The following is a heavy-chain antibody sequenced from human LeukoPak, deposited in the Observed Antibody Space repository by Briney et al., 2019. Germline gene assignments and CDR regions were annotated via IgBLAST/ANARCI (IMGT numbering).Heavy chain of an antibody. CDR3: AREQLGSYAFDI. CDR1: GGSITNYF. CDR2: IYYNGST. J-gene: IGHJ3*02. V-gene: IGHV4-59*01. Sequence: SETLSLTCTVSGGSITNYFWSWIRQPPGKGLEWIGFIYYNGSTNYNPSLKSRVTISVDTSKNQFSLKLSSVTAADTAVYYCAREQLGSYAFDIWGQGTMVTVSS. D-gene: IGHD6-13*01.